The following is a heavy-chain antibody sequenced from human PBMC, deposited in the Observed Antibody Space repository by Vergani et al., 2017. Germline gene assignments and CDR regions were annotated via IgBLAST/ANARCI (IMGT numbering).Heavy chain of an antibody. J-gene: IGHJ4*02. CDR3: ASGRLGDLSLRTFDY. CDR2: IYYNGNT. CDR1: GGSISSGDYY. V-gene: IGHV4-30-4*08. Sequence: QVQLQESGPGLVKPSQTLSRTCTVSGGSISSGDYYWSWIRQPPGKGLEWIGYIYYNGNTYYNPSLKSRVTISVDTSKNQFSLKLSSVTAADTAVYYWASGRLGDLSLRTFDYWGQGTLVTVSS. D-gene: IGHD3-16*02.